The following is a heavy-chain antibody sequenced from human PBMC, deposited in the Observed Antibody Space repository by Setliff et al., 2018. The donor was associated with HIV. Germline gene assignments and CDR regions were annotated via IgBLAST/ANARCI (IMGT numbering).Heavy chain of an antibody. V-gene: IGHV4-34*01. D-gene: IGHD2-15*01. CDR3: ARARRAGSGPKYFQN. J-gene: IGHJ1*01. CDR2: INHSGST. Sequence: EPLSLTCAVYGGSFNGYYWSWIRQPPGKGLEWIGEINHSGSTNYNPSLKSRVTLSVDKSKNQFSLRLSSVTAADTAVYYCARARRAGSGPKYFQNWGEGTRVTVCS. CDR1: GGSFNGYY.